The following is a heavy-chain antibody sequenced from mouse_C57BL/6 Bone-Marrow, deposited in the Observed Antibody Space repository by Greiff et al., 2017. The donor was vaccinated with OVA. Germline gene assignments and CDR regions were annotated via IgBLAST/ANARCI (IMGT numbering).Heavy chain of an antibody. Sequence: QVQLKQSGAELVRPGASVTLSCKASGYTFTDYEMHWVKQTPVHGLEWIGAIDPETGGTAYNQKFKGKAILTADKSSSTAYMELRSLTSEDPAVYYCTRGYSNYYAMDYWGQGTSVTVSS. V-gene: IGHV1-15*01. D-gene: IGHD2-5*01. CDR1: GYTFTDYE. CDR2: IDPETGGT. CDR3: TRGYSNYYAMDY. J-gene: IGHJ4*01.